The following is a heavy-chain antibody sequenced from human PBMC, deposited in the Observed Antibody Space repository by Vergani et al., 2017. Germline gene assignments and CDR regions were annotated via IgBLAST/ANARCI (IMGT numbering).Heavy chain of an antibody. D-gene: IGHD2-2*01. CDR3: AKVCGSTSCPYGGGAFDV. J-gene: IGHJ3*01. CDR2: INNNGGST. Sequence: QLLVSGGGLIQPGGSLRLSCAASGFTFNSYAMTWVRQAPGKALEWVSGINNNGGSTYYADSVKGRFTISRDNSKNTLYLQMTDLRAEDTATYCCAKVCGSTSCPYGGGAFDVWGHGTMVTVSS. CDR1: GFTFNSYA. V-gene: IGHV3-23*01.